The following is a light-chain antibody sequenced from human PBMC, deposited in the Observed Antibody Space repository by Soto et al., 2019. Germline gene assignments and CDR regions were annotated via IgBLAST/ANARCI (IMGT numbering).Light chain of an antibody. V-gene: IGLV2-23*01. CDR3: CSHAGSGTLV. CDR2: DAT. CDR1: SSDVGKYKF. J-gene: IGLJ3*02. Sequence: QSALTQPASVSGSPGQSISISCTGTSSDVGKYKFVSWYQQHPGKAPKLIIYDATKRPSGVSTRFSGSKSGNAASLTISGLQAEDEADYYCCSHAGSGTLVFGGGSKLTVL.